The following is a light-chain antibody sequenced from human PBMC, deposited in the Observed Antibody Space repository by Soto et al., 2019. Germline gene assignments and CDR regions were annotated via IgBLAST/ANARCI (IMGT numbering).Light chain of an antibody. J-gene: IGLJ3*02. Sequence: QSALTQPASVSGSPGQSITISCAGTSSDIGNYNYVSWYQHHPGKAPKLIIYDVSNRPSGVSNRFSGSKSGNTASLTISGLQAEDEADYYCTSYTSSSTWVFGGGTKLTVL. CDR1: SSDIGNYNY. V-gene: IGLV2-14*03. CDR2: DVS. CDR3: TSYTSSSTWV.